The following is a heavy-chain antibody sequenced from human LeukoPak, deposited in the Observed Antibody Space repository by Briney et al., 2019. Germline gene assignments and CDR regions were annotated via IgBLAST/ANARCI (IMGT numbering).Heavy chain of an antibody. V-gene: IGHV3-23*01. Sequence: GGSLRLSCAASGFTFSSYAMSWVRQAPGKGLEWVSAISGSGGSTYYADSVKGRFTISRDNSKNTLYLQMNSLRAEDTAVYYCAKTSRRVRGVISFDYRGQGTLVTVSS. CDR1: GFTFSSYA. J-gene: IGHJ4*02. D-gene: IGHD3-10*01. CDR2: ISGSGGST. CDR3: AKTSRRVRGVISFDY.